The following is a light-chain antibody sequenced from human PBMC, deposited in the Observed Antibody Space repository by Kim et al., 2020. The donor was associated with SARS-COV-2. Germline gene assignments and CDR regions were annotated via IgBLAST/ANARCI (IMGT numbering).Light chain of an antibody. CDR2: GAA. J-gene: IGKJ1*01. V-gene: IGKV3-20*01. Sequence: SPGERASLSCRASQSVSSSYIAWYQQKPGQALRLLIYGAASRATGIPDRFSGSGSGTDFTLTISRLEPEDFAVYYCQQYGSSPWTFGQGTKVDIK. CDR1: QSVSSSY. CDR3: QQYGSSPWT.